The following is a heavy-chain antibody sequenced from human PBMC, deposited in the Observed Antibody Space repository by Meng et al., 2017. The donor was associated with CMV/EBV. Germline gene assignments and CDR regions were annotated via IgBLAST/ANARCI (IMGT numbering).Heavy chain of an antibody. V-gene: IGHV3-66*02. J-gene: IGHJ5*02. Sequence: FCAASGFTVSSNYMSWVRQAPGKGLEWISVIYSGGSTYYADSVKGRFTISRDNSKNTLYLQMNSLRAEDTAVYYCARAASSSMTLDPWSQGTLVTVSS. CDR3: ARAASSSMTLDP. D-gene: IGHD2/OR15-2a*01. CDR2: IYSGGST. CDR1: GFTVSSNY.